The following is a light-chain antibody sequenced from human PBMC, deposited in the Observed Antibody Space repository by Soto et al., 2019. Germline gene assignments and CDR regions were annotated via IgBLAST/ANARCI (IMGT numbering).Light chain of an antibody. CDR1: QRPVHSKGNTY. CDR2: KVS. Sequence: DVVMTQSPLSLSVTLGQPASISCRSRQRPVHSKGNTYLNWFQQRTVHSQRSLIYKVSYRDSGFPDRFSGSGSGTEFTLKISRVEADDVGVYYCMQVAPWPPTFGLGTKVEI. J-gene: IGKJ1*01. CDR3: MQVAPWPPT. V-gene: IGKV2-30*02.